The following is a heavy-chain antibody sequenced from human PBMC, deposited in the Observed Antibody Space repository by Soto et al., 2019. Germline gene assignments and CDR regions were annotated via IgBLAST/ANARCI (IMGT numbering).Heavy chain of an antibody. Sequence: QVQLVESGGSVVQPGRSLRLSCAASGFTFSSYGMHWVRQAPGKGLEWVAVISYDGSNTYYADSVKGRFTISRDNSKNTLYRQMSSLRAEDTAVYYCAKGGTYYDSSCYYYFQYYFDYWCQGALVTVSS. CDR3: AKGGTYYDSSCYYYFQYYFDY. J-gene: IGHJ4*02. CDR1: GFTFSSYG. V-gene: IGHV3-30*18. D-gene: IGHD3-22*01. CDR2: ISYDGSNT.